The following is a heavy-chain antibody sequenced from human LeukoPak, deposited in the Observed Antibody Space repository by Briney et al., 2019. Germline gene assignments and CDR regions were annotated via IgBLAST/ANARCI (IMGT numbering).Heavy chain of an antibody. D-gene: IGHD3-10*01. J-gene: IGHJ4*02. CDR3: ARAVGGDGSGSL. V-gene: IGHV4-39*07. CDR2: IYHSVST. Sequence: SETLSLTCTVSGGSISSSSYYWGWIRQPPGKGLEWIGSIYHSVSTNYNPSLKSRVTMSVDMSTRQISLKLSSVTAADTAVYYCARAVGGDGSGSLWGPGTLVTVSS. CDR1: GGSISSSSYY.